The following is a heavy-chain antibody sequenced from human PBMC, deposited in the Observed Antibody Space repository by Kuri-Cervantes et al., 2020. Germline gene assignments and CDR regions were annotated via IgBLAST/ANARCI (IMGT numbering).Heavy chain of an antibody. V-gene: IGHV3-30-3*01. D-gene: IGHD3-22*01. CDR1: GFTFSSYA. J-gene: IGHJ4*02. CDR3: ARSSYDGSGYYYLGLDY. CDR2: ISYDGSNK. Sequence: GESLKISCAASGFTFSSYAMHWVRQAPGKGLEWVAVISYDGSNKYYADSVKGRFTISRDNSKNTLYLQMNSLRAEDTAVYYCARSSYDGSGYYYLGLDYWGQGTLVTVSS.